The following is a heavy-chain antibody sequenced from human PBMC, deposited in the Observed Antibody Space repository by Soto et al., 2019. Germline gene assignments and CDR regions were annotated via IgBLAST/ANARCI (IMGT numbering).Heavy chain of an antibody. J-gene: IGHJ4*02. D-gene: IGHD2-15*01. Sequence: SETLSLTCTVSGGSISSGGYYWSWIRQHPGKGLEWIGYIYYSGSTYYNPSLKSRVTISVDTSKNQFSLKLSSVTAADTAVYYCARVGGDCSGGSCYQPYYFDYWGQGTLVTVSS. CDR3: ARVGGDCSGGSCYQPYYFDY. CDR1: GGSISSGGYY. CDR2: IYYSGST. V-gene: IGHV4-31*03.